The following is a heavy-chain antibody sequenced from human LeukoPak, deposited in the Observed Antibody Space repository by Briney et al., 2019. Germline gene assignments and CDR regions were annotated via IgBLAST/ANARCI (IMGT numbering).Heavy chain of an antibody. CDR2: ISSSSSYI. CDR3: AKDQYSSSWYFDY. Sequence: GGSLRLSCAASGFTFSSYSMNWVRQAPGKGLEWVSSISSSSSYIYYADSVKGRFTISRDNSKNTLYLQMNSLRAENTAVYYCAKDQYSSSWYFDYWGQGTLVTVSS. J-gene: IGHJ4*02. V-gene: IGHV3-21*04. D-gene: IGHD6-13*01. CDR1: GFTFSSYS.